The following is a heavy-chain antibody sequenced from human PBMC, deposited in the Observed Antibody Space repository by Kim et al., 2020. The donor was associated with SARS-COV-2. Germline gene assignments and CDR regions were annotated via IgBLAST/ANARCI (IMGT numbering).Heavy chain of an antibody. CDR2: DKT. D-gene: IGHD6-13*01. Sequence: DKTYYVESVKGRLTIARDNSKNTLYLQMSSLRVEDTAVYYVATNLAAAGVVWGQGTLVTVSS. J-gene: IGHJ4*02. CDR3: ATNLAAAGVV. V-gene: IGHV3-66*01.